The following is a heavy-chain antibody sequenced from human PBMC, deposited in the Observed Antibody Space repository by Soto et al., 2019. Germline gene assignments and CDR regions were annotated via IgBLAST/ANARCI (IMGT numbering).Heavy chain of an antibody. J-gene: IGHJ6*02. CDR3: ARDRYGDYAPYYYYYYGMDV. V-gene: IGHV1-2*02. CDR1: GYTFTGYY. CDR2: INPNSGGT. Sequence: GASVKVSCKASGYTFTGYYMHWVRQAPGQGLEWMGWINPNSGGTNYAQKFQGRVTMTRDTSISTAYMELSRLRSDDTAVYYCARDRYGDYAPYYYYYYGMDVWGQGTTVTVSS. D-gene: IGHD4-17*01.